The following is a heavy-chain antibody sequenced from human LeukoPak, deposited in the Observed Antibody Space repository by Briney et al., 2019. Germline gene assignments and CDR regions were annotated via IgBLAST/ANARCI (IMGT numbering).Heavy chain of an antibody. J-gene: IGHJ5*02. V-gene: IGHV3-9*01. D-gene: IGHD3-22*01. CDR3: AKDLYYYDSSGYYR. CDR1: GFTFDDYA. CDR2: ISWNSGSI. Sequence: PGGSLRLSCAASGFTFDDYAMHWVRQAPGKGLEWVPGISWNSGSIGYADSVKGRFTISRDNAKNSLYLQMNSLRAEDTALYYCAKDLYYYDSSGYYRWGQGTLVTVSS.